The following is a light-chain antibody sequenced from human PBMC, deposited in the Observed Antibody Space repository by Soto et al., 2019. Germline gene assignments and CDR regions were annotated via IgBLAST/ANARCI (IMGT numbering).Light chain of an antibody. J-gene: IGKJ2*01. CDR1: QSVSHN. CDR3: QQSHYWPYN. V-gene: IGKV3-15*01. Sequence: EILMTQSPATLSVSPGERATLSCRASQSVSHNLAWYQQKPGQAPRLLFYGASTSAIGTPARFSGCGSGTEFTLTISSLQSEDFAVYYYQQSHYWPYNIGQGTKLDIE. CDR2: GAS.